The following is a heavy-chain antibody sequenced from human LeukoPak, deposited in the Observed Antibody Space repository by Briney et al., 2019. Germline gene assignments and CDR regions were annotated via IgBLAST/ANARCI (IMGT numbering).Heavy chain of an antibody. D-gene: IGHD5-24*01. Sequence: SETLSLTCTVSGGSISSYYWSWIRQPPGKGLEWIGYIYYSGSTNYNPSLKSRVTISVDTSKNQFSLKLSSVTAADTAVCYCATRDGYFGYWGQGTLVTVSS. CDR3: ATRDGYFGY. CDR1: GGSISSYY. J-gene: IGHJ4*02. CDR2: IYYSGST. V-gene: IGHV4-59*12.